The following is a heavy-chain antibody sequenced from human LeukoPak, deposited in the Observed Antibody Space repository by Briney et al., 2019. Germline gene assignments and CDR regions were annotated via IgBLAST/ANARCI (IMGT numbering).Heavy chain of an antibody. CDR3: AKVGANWAFDC. CDR1: GGSISSYY. J-gene: IGHJ4*02. CDR2: IYYSGST. D-gene: IGHD7-27*01. V-gene: IGHV4-59*08. Sequence: SETLSLTCTVSGGSISSYYWSWIRQPPGKGLEWIGYIYYSGSTNYNPSLKSRVTISVDTSKNQFSLKLSSVTAADTAVYYCAKVGANWAFDCWGQGTLVTVSS.